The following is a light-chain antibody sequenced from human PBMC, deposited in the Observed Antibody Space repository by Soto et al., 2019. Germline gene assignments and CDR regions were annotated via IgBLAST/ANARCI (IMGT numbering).Light chain of an antibody. CDR3: QTWGTGIAV. CDR2: LNTDGNH. Sequence: QSVLTQSPSASASLGASVKLTCTLSSGHSSYAIAWHQQQPGKGPRFLMKLNTDGNHIKGDGIPDRFSGSSSGAERYLTISSLQSDDEADYYCQTWGTGIAVFGGGTQLTVL. CDR1: SGHSSYA. J-gene: IGLJ7*01. V-gene: IGLV4-69*01.